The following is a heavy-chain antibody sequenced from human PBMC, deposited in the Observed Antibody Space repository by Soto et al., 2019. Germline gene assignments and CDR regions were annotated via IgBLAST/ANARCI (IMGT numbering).Heavy chain of an antibody. V-gene: IGHV1-69*02. J-gene: IGHJ4*02. CDR1: GDTFNSHS. CDR3: ASAPHDTSTGNFVGPHFDS. Sequence: HVQLVQSGPEVKKPGSSVKVSCQASGDTFNSHSISWVRQAPGQGLEWLGRIIPVFPVPNSAQKFQGRFSITADRSRDTAYLQLAGLRSDDTAVYYCASAPHDTSTGNFVGPHFDSWGQGTLVTVSA. CDR2: IIPVFPVP. D-gene: IGHD3-9*01.